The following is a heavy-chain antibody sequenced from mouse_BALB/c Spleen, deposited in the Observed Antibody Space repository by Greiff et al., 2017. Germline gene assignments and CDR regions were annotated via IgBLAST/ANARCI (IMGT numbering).Heavy chain of an antibody. CDR1: GFTFTDYY. V-gene: IGHV7-3*02. CDR3: ARDHYYGSYYFDY. J-gene: IGHJ2*01. CDR2: IRNKANGYTT. D-gene: IGHD1-2*01. Sequence: EVQLVESGGGLVQPGGSLRLSCATSGFTFTDYYMSWVRQPPGKALEWLGFIRNKANGYTTEYSASVKGRFTISRDNSQSILYLQMNTLRAEDSATYYCARDHYYGSYYFDYWGQGTTLTVSS.